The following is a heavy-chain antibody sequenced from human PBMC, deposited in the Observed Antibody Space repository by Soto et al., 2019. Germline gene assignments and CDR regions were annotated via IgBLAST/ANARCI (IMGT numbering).Heavy chain of an antibody. CDR2: IYYSGST. CDR3: AIRVITFGGVTVTN. D-gene: IGHD3-16*02. Sequence: QVQLQESGPGLVKPSQTLSLTCTVSGGSISSGDYYWSWIRQPPGKGLEWIGYIYYSGSTYYNPSPKSRVTISVDTSKNQFSLKLSSVTAADTAVHYCAIRVITFGGVTVTNWGQGTLVTVSS. CDR1: GGSISSGDYY. V-gene: IGHV4-30-4*01. J-gene: IGHJ4*02.